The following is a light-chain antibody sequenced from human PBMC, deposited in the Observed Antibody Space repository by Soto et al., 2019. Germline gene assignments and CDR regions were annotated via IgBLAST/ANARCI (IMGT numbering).Light chain of an antibody. CDR1: SSDVGGYKY. CDR2: EVS. J-gene: IGLJ1*01. Sequence: QSALTQPASVSGSPGQSITISCTGTSSDVGGYKYVSWYQQHPGKAPKLMIYEVSNRPSGVSNRFSGSQSGNTASLTISGLQAEDEANYYCSSYTTSNTPLYVFGTGTKLTVL. CDR3: SSYTTSNTPLYV. V-gene: IGLV2-14*01.